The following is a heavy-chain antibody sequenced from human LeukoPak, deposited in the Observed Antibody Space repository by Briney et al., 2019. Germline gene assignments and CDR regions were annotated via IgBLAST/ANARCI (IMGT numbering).Heavy chain of an antibody. V-gene: IGHV5-51*01. CDR3: ARHVAVAGTVAWFDP. D-gene: IGHD6-19*01. CDR2: IYPGDSDT. Sequence: GESLKISCKGSGYSFTSYWIGWVRQMPGKGLEWMGIIYPGDSDTRYSPSFQGQVTISADKSTSTAYLQWSSLKASDTAMYYCARHVAVAGTVAWFDPWGQGTLVTVSS. J-gene: IGHJ5*02. CDR1: GYSFTSYW.